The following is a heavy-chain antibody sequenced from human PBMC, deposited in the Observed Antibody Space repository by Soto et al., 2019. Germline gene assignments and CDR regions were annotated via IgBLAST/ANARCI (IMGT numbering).Heavy chain of an antibody. Sequence: SETLSLTCTVSGGSISSSSYYWGWIRQPPGKGLEWIGSIYYSGSTYYNPSLKSRVTISVDTSKNQFSLKLSSVTAADTAVYYCAAIVGATLNYYYYYGMDVWGQGTTVTVSS. D-gene: IGHD1-26*01. CDR2: IYYSGST. CDR3: AAIVGATLNYYYYYGMDV. CDR1: GGSISSSSYY. J-gene: IGHJ6*02. V-gene: IGHV4-39*01.